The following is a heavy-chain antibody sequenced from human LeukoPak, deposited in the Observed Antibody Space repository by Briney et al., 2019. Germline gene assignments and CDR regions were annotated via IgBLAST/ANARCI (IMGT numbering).Heavy chain of an antibody. CDR1: GFTFSSYG. CDR2: ISYNGSNK. J-gene: IGHJ4*02. CDR3: AKDPY. Sequence: GGSLRLSCAASGFTFSSYGMHWVCKAPGKGLELEAVISYNGSNKYYAGSVKGRFTISRDNSKNTLYLQMTSLRAEDTAVYYCAKDPYWGQGTLVTVSS. V-gene: IGHV3-30*18.